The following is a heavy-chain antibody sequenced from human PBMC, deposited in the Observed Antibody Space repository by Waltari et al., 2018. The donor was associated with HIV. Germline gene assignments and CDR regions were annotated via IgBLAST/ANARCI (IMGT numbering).Heavy chain of an antibody. V-gene: IGHV4-38-2*01. CDR2: ACRSGST. CDR3: GSGSRRGHSHGIDY. CDR1: GYPISSAYY. D-gene: IGHD5-18*01. Sequence: QVQLHESGPGMGKPSETLSLTCAVCGYPISSAYYWGWIRQPPGKGREWSGRACRSGSTYYSPSLKSRVTISFDTSKNQFSLKLNSVAAADTAVYYCGSGSRRGHSHGIDYWGQGTLVTVSS. J-gene: IGHJ4*02.